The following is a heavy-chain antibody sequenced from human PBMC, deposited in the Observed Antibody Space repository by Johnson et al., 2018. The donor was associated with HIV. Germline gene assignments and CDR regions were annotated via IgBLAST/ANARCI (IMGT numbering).Heavy chain of an antibody. D-gene: IGHD6-19*01. Sequence: QMMLVESGGGVVQPGRSLRLSCAASGFTFSSYAMHWVRQAPGKGLEWVAVISNDGSNKYYADPVKGRFSISRDNSKKTLHLQMSSLGGDDTAVYYCAKVIAVAGRPDAFDVWGQGTIVTVSS. V-gene: IGHV3-30*04. CDR3: AKVIAVAGRPDAFDV. CDR1: GFTFSSYA. J-gene: IGHJ3*01. CDR2: ISNDGSNK.